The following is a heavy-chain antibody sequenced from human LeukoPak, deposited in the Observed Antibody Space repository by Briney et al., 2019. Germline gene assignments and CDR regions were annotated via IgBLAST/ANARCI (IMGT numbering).Heavy chain of an antibody. V-gene: IGHV4-59*01. J-gene: IGHJ4*02. D-gene: IGHD3-22*01. CDR1: GGSISSYY. Sequence: WETLSLTCTVSGGSISSYYWSWIRQPPGKGLEWIGCIYYSGSTNYKPSLKSRVTISVDTSKNQFSLKLSSVTAADTAVYYCAREGNSGYYYDPRYFDYWGQGTLVTVSS. CDR3: AREGNSGYYYDPRYFDY. CDR2: IYYSGST.